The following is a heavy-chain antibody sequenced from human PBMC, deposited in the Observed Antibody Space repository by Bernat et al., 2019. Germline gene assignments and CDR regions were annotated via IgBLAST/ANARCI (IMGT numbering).Heavy chain of an antibody. V-gene: IGHV3-30-3*01. CDR2: ISYDGSNK. D-gene: IGHD4-17*01. CDR3: ARGPRYGDYYFDY. CDR1: GFTFSSYA. Sequence: QVQLVESGGGVVQPGRSLRLSCAASGFTFSSYAMHWVRQAPGKGLEWVAVISYDGSNKYYADSVKGGFTISRDNSKNTLYLQMNSLRAEDTAVYYCARGPRYGDYYFDYWGQGTLVTVSS. J-gene: IGHJ4*02.